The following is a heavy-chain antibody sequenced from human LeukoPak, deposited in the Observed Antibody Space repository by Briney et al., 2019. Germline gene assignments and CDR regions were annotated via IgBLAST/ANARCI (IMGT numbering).Heavy chain of an antibody. J-gene: IGHJ4*02. CDR1: GGAPGSVF. V-gene: IGHV4-59*01. CDR3: AGQIMSSSRHAFDY. Sequence: RRSLACTVSGGAPGSVFGSWVPQPPRQGLEWIGYIDYSGSTTYNPSLKSRVTISVDSSKTQFSLKLSSATAADTAVYYCAGQIMSSSRHAFDYWGQGTLVTVSA. D-gene: IGHD6-13*01. CDR2: IDYSGST.